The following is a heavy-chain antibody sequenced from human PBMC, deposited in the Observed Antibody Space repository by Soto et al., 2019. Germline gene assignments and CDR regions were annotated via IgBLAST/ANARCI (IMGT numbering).Heavy chain of an antibody. CDR2: MNPNSGNT. Sequence: QVQLVQSGAEVKKPGASVKVSCKASGYTFTSYDINWVRQATGQGLEWMGWMNPNSGNTGYAQKFQGRVNRTRNTSISTAYMELSSLRSEDTAVYYCAGNLDILTPFDAFDIWGQGTMVTVSS. J-gene: IGHJ3*02. CDR3: AGNLDILTPFDAFDI. D-gene: IGHD3-9*01. CDR1: GYTFTSYD. V-gene: IGHV1-8*01.